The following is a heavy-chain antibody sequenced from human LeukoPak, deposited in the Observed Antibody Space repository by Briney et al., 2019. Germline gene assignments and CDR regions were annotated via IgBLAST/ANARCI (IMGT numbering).Heavy chain of an antibody. Sequence: PSETLSLTCTVSGGSISSYYWSWIRQPPGKGLEWIGYIYYSGSTNYNPSLKSRVTISVDTSKNQFSLKQSSVTAADTAVYYCARRRATVTTSYFDYWGQGTLVTVSS. J-gene: IGHJ4*02. D-gene: IGHD4-17*01. V-gene: IGHV4-59*08. CDR3: ARRRATVTTSYFDY. CDR2: IYYSGST. CDR1: GGSISSYY.